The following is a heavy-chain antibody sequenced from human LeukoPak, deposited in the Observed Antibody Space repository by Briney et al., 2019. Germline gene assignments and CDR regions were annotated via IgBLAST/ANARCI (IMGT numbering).Heavy chain of an antibody. D-gene: IGHD5-18*01. CDR1: VYTFTSYG. CDR2: ISAYNGNT. J-gene: IGHJ5*02. Sequence: ASVKVSCKASVYTFTSYGISWVRQAPGQGLEWMGWISAYNGNTNYAQKLQGRDTMTTDTYTSTAYRALSRLRSDDTAVYYCAREGDTAIDTNWFDPWGLGSLVTVFS. V-gene: IGHV1-18*01. CDR3: AREGDTAIDTNWFDP.